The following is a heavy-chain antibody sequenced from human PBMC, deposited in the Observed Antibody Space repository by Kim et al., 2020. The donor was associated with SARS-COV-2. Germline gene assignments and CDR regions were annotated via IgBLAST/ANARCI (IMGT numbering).Heavy chain of an antibody. D-gene: IGHD3-10*01. V-gene: IGHV4-34*13. CDR3: ARGGAGGSGTKRYFDY. J-gene: IGHJ4*02. Sequence: SLKSPVTISVDTSKNQFSLKRSSVTTADAAVYYCARGGAGGSGTKRYFDYWGQGTLVTVSS.